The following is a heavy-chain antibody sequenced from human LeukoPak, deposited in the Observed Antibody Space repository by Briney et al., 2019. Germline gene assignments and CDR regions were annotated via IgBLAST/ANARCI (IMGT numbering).Heavy chain of an antibody. CDR1: GFTFSHYS. CDR3: AGKGYFDWLLDY. J-gene: IGHJ4*02. CDR2: ISSSSNYI. D-gene: IGHD3-9*01. V-gene: IGHV3-21*01. Sequence: GGSLRLSCAASGFTFSHYSMNWVRQAPGKGLEWVSSISSSSNYIYYADSVKGRFTISRDNAKNSLYLQMNSLGAEDTAVYYCAGKGYFDWLLDYWGQGTLVTVSS.